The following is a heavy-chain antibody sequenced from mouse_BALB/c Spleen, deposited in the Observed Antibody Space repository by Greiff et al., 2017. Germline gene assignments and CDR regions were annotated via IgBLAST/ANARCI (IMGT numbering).Heavy chain of an antibody. Sequence: EVQRVESGGGLVKPGGSLKLSCAASGFTFSDYYMYWVRQTPEKRLEWVATISDGGSYTYYPDSVKGRFTISRDNAKNNLYLQMSSLKSEDTAMYYCARDKGTTVVATDFDVWGAGTTVTVSS. V-gene: IGHV5-4*02. CDR2: ISDGGSYT. D-gene: IGHD1-1*01. J-gene: IGHJ1*01. CDR3: ARDKGTTVVATDFDV. CDR1: GFTFSDYY.